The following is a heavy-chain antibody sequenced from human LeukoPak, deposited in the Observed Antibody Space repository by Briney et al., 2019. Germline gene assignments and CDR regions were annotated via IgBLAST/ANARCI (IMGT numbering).Heavy chain of an antibody. CDR2: MARGGSEN. J-gene: IGHJ5*02. CDR3: ASDPFEH. CDR1: GFTVSNRW. V-gene: IGHV3-7*01. Sequence: GGCLRLSCEADGFTVSNRWMTWVRQAPGKGIEWVSNMARGGSENFYFGAVTDRSTISGDNAKNSVYLQMNSLTAEDTAVYYSASDPFEHWGQGTLVTVSS.